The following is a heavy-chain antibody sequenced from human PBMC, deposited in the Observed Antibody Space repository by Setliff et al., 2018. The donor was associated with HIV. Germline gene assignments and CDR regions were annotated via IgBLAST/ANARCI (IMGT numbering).Heavy chain of an antibody. D-gene: IGHD4-17*01. J-gene: IGHJ4*02. CDR2: IRSKAYGGTT. Sequence: PGGSLRLSCTASGFTFGDYAMSWVRQAPGKGLEWVGFIRSKAYGGTTEYAASVKGRFTISRDDSKSIAYLQMNSLKTEDTAVYYCSRDDLYGGNSFDYWGQGTLVTVSS. CDR1: GFTFGDYA. V-gene: IGHV3-49*04. CDR3: SRDDLYGGNSFDY.